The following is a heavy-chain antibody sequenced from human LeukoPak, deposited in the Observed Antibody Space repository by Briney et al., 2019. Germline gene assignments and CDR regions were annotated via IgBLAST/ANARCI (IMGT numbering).Heavy chain of an antibody. CDR1: GFTFSSYS. V-gene: IGHV3-21*01. J-gene: IGHJ5*02. CDR2: ISSSSSYI. D-gene: IGHD6-13*01. CDR3: ARDRRVYSKNWFDP. Sequence: GGSLRLSCAVSGFTFSSYSMNWVRQAPGKGLEWVSSISSSSSYIYYADSVKGRFTISRDNAKNSLYLQMNSLRAEDTAVYYCARDRRVYSKNWFDPWGQGTLVTVSS.